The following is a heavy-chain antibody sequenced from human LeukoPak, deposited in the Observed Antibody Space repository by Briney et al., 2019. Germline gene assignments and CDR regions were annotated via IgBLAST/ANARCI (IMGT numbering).Heavy chain of an antibody. D-gene: IGHD3-10*01. Sequence: GGSLRLSCAASGFTFSNYAMSWVRQAPGKGLEWVSVFSGSGETTYYADSVKGRFTISRDNSENTLYLQMNSLRAEDTAVYYCARDFGSGNYWFDYWGQGTLVTVSS. V-gene: IGHV3-23*01. CDR1: GFTFSNYA. J-gene: IGHJ4*02. CDR2: FSGSGETT. CDR3: ARDFGSGNYWFDY.